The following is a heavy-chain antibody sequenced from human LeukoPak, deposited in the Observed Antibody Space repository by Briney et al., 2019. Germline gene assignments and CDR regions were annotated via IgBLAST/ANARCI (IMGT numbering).Heavy chain of an antibody. CDR2: IYYSGST. CDR3: ARDRGCSSTSCYLDWYFDL. D-gene: IGHD2-2*01. Sequence: SETLSLTCTVSGYSISSDYYWSWIRQPPGKGLEWIGYIYYSGSTYYNPSLKSRVTISVDTSKNQFSLKLSSVTAADTAVYYCARDRGCSSTSCYLDWYFDLWGRGTLVTVSS. V-gene: IGHV4-30-4*01. J-gene: IGHJ2*01. CDR1: GYSISSDYY.